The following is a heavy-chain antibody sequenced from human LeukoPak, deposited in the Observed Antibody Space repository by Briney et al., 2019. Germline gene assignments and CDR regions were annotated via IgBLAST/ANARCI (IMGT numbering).Heavy chain of an antibody. CDR1: GFTFSSYW. D-gene: IGHD6-25*01. V-gene: IGHV3-7*05. Sequence: PGGSLRLSCAASGFTFSSYWMTWVRQAPGKGLEWVAHIKEDGSAKYYVNSVKGRFTISRDNAKNSPSLQMNSLRAEDTAVYYCARYVAALDYWGQGTLVTVSS. J-gene: IGHJ4*02. CDR3: ARYVAALDY. CDR2: IKEDGSAK.